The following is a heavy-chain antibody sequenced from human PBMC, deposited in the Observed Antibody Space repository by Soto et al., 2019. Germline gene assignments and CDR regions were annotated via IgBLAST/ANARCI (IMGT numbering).Heavy chain of an antibody. V-gene: IGHV1-69*13. J-gene: IGHJ4*02. CDR2: IIPIFGTA. Sequence: GASVKVSCKASGGTFSSYAISWVRQAPGQGLEWMGGIIPIFGTANYAQKFQGRVTITADESTSTSYMELSSLRSEDTAVYYCARERIVGATTHRFFDYWGQGTLVTVSS. D-gene: IGHD1-26*01. CDR3: ARERIVGATTHRFFDY. CDR1: GGTFSSYA.